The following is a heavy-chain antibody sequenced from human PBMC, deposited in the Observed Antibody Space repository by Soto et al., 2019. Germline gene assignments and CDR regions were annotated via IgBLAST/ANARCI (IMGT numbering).Heavy chain of an antibody. CDR2: LYWDEDK. V-gene: IGHV2-5*02. CDR3: AHRQRTDYFDY. Sequence: QITLKESGPTLVKPTQTLTLTCTFSGFSLSTSGVGVGWIRQPPGKALEWLALLYWDEDKRHSPSLKSRLTSTQDTPKNQVVPTTANMDPVDTATYYCAHRQRTDYFDYWGQGTLVTVSS. D-gene: IGHD2-21*02. CDR1: GFSLSTSGVG. J-gene: IGHJ4*02.